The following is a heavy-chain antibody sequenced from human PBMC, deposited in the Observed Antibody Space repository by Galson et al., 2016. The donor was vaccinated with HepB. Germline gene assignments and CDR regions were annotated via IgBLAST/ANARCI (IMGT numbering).Heavy chain of an antibody. J-gene: IGHJ5*02. CDR2: ISSSSSYI. D-gene: IGHD3-22*01. CDR3: AGGAFYDSSGNWFDP. V-gene: IGHV3-21*01. Sequence: SLRLSCATSGFTFSSYSMNWVRQAPGKGLEWVSSISSSSSYIYYADSVKGRFTISRDNAKNSLYLQMNSLRAEDTAVYYCAGGAFYDSSGNWFDPWGQGTLVTVSS. CDR1: GFTFSSYS.